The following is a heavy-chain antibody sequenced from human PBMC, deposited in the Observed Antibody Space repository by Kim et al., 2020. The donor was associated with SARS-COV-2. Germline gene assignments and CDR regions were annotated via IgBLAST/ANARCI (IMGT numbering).Heavy chain of an antibody. D-gene: IGHD3-10*01. J-gene: IGHJ4*02. V-gene: IGHV1-3*01. CDR2: INAGSGNT. Sequence: ASVKVSCKSTGFTFSYYAMYWVRQAPGQRLEWMGWINAGSGNTRYSQKLHGRVIITWETSASTVYMDLTSLRVEDTAVYYFARERFGGSFDDWGQGTLV. CDR3: ARERFGGSFDD. CDR1: GFTFSYYA.